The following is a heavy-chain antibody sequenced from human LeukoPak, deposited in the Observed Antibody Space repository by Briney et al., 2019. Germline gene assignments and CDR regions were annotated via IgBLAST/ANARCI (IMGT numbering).Heavy chain of an antibody. CDR1: GGSVSSGSYY. Sequence: PSETLSLTCTVSGGSVSSGSYYWSWIGQPPGKGLEWIGYIYYSGSTNYNPSLKSRVTIAVDTSKNQFSLKLSSVTAADTAVYYCASTYYYGSGSWYYFGYWGQGTLVTVSS. D-gene: IGHD3-10*01. CDR2: IYYSGST. V-gene: IGHV4-61*01. CDR3: ASTYYYGSGSWYYFGY. J-gene: IGHJ4*02.